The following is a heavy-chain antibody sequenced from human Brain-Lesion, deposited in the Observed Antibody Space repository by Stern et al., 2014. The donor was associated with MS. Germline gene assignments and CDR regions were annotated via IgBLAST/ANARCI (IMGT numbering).Heavy chain of an antibody. Sequence: QVQLQESGPGLVKPSQTLSLSCTVSGGSISSGGYYWSWIRQPAGKGLEWIGRIFNSGSTSYNPPLKSRVTISIDTSKTQFSLRLNPMTAADTAVYYCARGRVVPGFQYYATDVWGQGTTVIVSS. J-gene: IGHJ6*02. D-gene: IGHD2-2*01. CDR3: ARGRVVPGFQYYATDV. CDR2: IFNSGST. V-gene: IGHV4-61*02. CDR1: GGSISSGGYY.